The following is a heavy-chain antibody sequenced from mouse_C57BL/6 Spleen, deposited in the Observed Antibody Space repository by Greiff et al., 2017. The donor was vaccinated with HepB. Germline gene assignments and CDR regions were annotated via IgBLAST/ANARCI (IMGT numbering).Heavy chain of an antibody. CDR3: ARGLGGYFDY. Sequence: DVKLQESGPELVKPGASVKISCKASGYSFTGYYMNWVKQSPEKSLEWIGEINPSTGGTTYNQKFKAKATLTVDKSSSTAYMQLKSLTSEDSAVYYCARGLGGYFDYWGQGTTLTVSS. CDR2: INPSTGGT. D-gene: IGHD4-1*01. CDR1: GYSFTGYY. J-gene: IGHJ2*01. V-gene: IGHV1-42*01.